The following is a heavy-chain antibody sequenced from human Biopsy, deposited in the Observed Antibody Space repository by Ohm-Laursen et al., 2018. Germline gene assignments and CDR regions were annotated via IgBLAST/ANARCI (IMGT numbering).Heavy chain of an antibody. D-gene: IGHD6-6*01. J-gene: IGHJ6*02. V-gene: IGHV3-21*01. CDR1: GFSVSSYD. CDR2: ISETSSHI. Sequence: SLRLSCAASGFSVSSYDMNWVRQAPGKGLEWISYISETSSHIYDADSVRGRFTVARDIAKNSLYLQLNSLRVEDTAVYYCVRDWSRRAREGGMDVWGQGTTVTVSS. CDR3: VRDWSRRAREGGMDV.